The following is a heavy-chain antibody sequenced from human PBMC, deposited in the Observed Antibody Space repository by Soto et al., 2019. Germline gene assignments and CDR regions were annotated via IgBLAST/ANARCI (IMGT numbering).Heavy chain of an antibody. CDR1: GGTFYNFA. V-gene: IGHV1-69*01. CDR2: IIPFFGTI. CDR3: ARAFESSPSPTHYYGMDV. Sequence: QVQLVQSGAEVKNPGSSVKVSCEASGGTFYNFAVNWVRQAPGQGLEWMGGIIPFFGTIKYEQDFQGRVTITSDESTPTAYMELRSLSSEDTAVYYCARAFESSPSPTHYYGMDVWGQGTTVTVSS. J-gene: IGHJ6*02.